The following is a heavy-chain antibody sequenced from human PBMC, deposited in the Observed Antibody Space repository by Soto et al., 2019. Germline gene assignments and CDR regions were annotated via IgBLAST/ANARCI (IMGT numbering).Heavy chain of an antibody. CDR2: INHSGST. CDR3: ARGRIPGGGGDCCPKYFDY. Sequence: PSETLSLTCAVYGGSFSGYYWSWIRQPPGKGLEWIGEINHSGSTNYNPSLKSRVTISVDTSKNQFSLKLSSVTAADTAVYYCARGRIPGGGGDCCPKYFDYWGQGTLVTVSS. D-gene: IGHD2-21*02. CDR1: GGSFSGYY. V-gene: IGHV4-34*01. J-gene: IGHJ4*02.